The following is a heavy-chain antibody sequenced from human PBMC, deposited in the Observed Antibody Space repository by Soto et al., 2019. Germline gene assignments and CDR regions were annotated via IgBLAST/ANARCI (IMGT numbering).Heavy chain of an antibody. J-gene: IGHJ4*02. V-gene: IGHV3-21*01. CDR1: GFTFSSYS. CDR3: ARGGAGTMPDYYFDY. CDR2: ISSSSSYI. D-gene: IGHD6-19*01. Sequence: VGSLKLSCAASGFTFSSYSMNWVRQAPGKGLEWVSSISSSSSYIYYADSVKGRFTISRDNAENSLYLQMNSLRAEDTAVYYCARGGAGTMPDYYFDYWGQGTLVTVSS.